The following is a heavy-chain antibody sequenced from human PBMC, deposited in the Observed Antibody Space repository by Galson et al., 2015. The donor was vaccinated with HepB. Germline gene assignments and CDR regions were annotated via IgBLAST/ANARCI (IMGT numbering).Heavy chain of an antibody. D-gene: IGHD6-19*01. CDR2: ISGSGGST. CDR1: GFTFSSYA. J-gene: IGHJ4*02. V-gene: IGHV3-23*01. Sequence: SLRLSCAASGFTFSSYAMSWVRQAPGKGLEWVSAISGSGGSTYYADSVKGRFTISRDNSKNTLYLQMNSLRAEDTAVYYCAKVFGGSSGWYPVDYWGQGTLVTVSS. CDR3: AKVFGGSSGWYPVDY.